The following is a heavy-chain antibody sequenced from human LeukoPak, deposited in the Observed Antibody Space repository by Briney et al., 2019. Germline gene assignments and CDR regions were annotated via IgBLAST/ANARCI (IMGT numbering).Heavy chain of an antibody. CDR3: ARGQGTVTTH. D-gene: IGHD4-17*01. CDR1: GGSFXXYY. Sequence: TXSXTCXVXGGSFXXYYWTWIRQPPGKGLEWIGEINHSGSANYNPSLKSRVTISLDTSKNQFSLKLSSVTAADTAVYYCARGQGTVTTHWGQGTLVTVSS. J-gene: IGHJ4*02. V-gene: IGHV4-34*01. CDR2: INHSGSA.